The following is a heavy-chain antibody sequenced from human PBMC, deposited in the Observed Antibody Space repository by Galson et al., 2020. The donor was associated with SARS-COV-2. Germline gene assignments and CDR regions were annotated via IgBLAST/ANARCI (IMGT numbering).Heavy chain of an antibody. CDR3: ARQSIAIEVWLEGGDWFDP. D-gene: IGHD3-9*01. J-gene: IGHJ5*02. CDR1: GGSVSSRSYF. CDR2: SHYSGKV. V-gene: IGHV4-39*01. Sequence: SETLSLTCIVSGGSVSSRSYFWGWIRQPPGKGLEWIGSSHYSGKVSYTPSLKSRVTVSVDTSKNQFSLMLNSVTAADTAVYYCARQSIAIEVWLEGGDWFDPWGQGTLVTVSS.